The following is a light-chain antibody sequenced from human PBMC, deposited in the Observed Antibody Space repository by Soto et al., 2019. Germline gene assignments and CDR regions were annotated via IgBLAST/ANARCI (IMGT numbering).Light chain of an antibody. CDR3: AAWDDSLSGPV. V-gene: IGLV1-47*01. CDR1: SSNIGSNY. J-gene: IGLJ2*01. CDR2: RNN. Sequence: QSVLTQPPSASGTPGQRVTISCSGRSSNIGSNYVYWYQQLPGTAPKLLIYRNNQRPSGVPDRFSGSKSGTSASLAISGLRSEDEADYYWAAWDDSLSGPVFGGGTKVTVL.